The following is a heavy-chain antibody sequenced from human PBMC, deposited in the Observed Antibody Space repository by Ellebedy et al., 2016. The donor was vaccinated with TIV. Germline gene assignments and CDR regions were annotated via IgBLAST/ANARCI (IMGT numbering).Heavy chain of an antibody. D-gene: IGHD4-17*01. V-gene: IGHV3-9*01. CDR1: GFTFSSYS. CDR3: AKAHGDYTLNWFDP. Sequence: SLKISXAASGFTFSSYSMNWVRQAPGKGLEWVSGISWNSGSIGYADSVKGRFTISRDNAKNSLYLQMNSLKAEDTALYYCAKAHGDYTLNWFDPWGQGTLVTVSS. CDR2: ISWNSGSI. J-gene: IGHJ5*02.